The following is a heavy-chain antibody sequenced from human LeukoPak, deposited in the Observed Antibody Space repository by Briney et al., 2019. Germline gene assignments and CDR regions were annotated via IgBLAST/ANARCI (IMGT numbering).Heavy chain of an antibody. CDR2: INPNNGDS. CDR1: GYTFTGYY. CDR3: ARMSSPLQYNWFDP. V-gene: IGHV1-2*06. Sequence: ASVKVSCKASGYTFTGYYVHRVRQAPGQGLEWMGRINPNNGDSNFAQKFQGRVTMTRDTSISTVYMDLSRPRSDDTAVYYCARMSSPLQYNWFDPWGQGTLVTVSS. D-gene: IGHD1-14*01. J-gene: IGHJ5*02.